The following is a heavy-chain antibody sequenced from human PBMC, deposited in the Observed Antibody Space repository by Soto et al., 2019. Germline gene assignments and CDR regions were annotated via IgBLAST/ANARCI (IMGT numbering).Heavy chain of an antibody. D-gene: IGHD4-17*01. J-gene: IGHJ4*02. CDR3: VRVAYGDLGG. CDR2: IKSDGSDT. V-gene: IGHV3-74*01. Sequence: EVQLVESGGGLVQPGGSLRLSCAASGFTFSSYWMHWVRQAPWKGLVWVSRIKSDGSDTSYADSVKGRFTISRDNAKNTLYLQMSSLRAEDTAVYYCVRVAYGDLGGWGQGTLVTVSS. CDR1: GFTFSSYW.